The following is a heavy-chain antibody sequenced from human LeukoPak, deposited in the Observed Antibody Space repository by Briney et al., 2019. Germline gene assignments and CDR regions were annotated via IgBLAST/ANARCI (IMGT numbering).Heavy chain of an antibody. J-gene: IGHJ4*02. CDR1: GGSISDTSDF. Sequence: SETLSLTCTVSGGSISDTSDFWGWIRQPPGKGLEWIGSLYYSDNTYDNPSVSSGNTYYNPSLKSRVTISVYTSKNQFSLKLSSVTAADTAMYYCARRHRSYDSGGHVIDYWGQGTLVTVSS. CDR2: LYYSDNTYDNPSVSSGNT. V-gene: IGHV4-39*01. CDR3: ARRHRSYDSGGHVIDY. D-gene: IGHD3-22*01.